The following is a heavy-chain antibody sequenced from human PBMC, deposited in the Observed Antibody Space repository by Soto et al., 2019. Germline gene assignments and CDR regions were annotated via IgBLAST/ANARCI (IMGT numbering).Heavy chain of an antibody. D-gene: IGHD5-18*01. J-gene: IGHJ6*01. CDR1: GFTVSSNY. CDR3: ASLGYSYPRYHYGMDV. CDR2: IYSGGST. Sequence: EVQLVESGGGLIQPGGSLRLSCAASGFTVSSNYMSWVRQAPGKGLEWVSVIYSGGSTYYADSVKGRFTISRDNSKXXLYLQMNSLRAEDTAVYYCASLGYSYPRYHYGMDVWGQGTTVTVSS. V-gene: IGHV3-53*01.